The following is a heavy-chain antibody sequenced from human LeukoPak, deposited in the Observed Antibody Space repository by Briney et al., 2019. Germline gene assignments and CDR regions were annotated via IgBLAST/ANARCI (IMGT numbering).Heavy chain of an antibody. CDR2: IDWDDDT. J-gene: IGHJ6*02. CDR3: ARSPGDYFYQSGMDV. Sequence: ESGPALVKPTQTLTLTCTFSGFSLTTPRMCVTWLRQPPGKALEWLARIDWDDDTYYSTSLRFRLTISKDTSKNQVVLTMTNMDPEDTATYYCARSPGDYFYQSGMDVWGQGTTVTVSS. D-gene: IGHD1-14*01. V-gene: IGHV2-70*11. CDR1: GFSLTTPRMC.